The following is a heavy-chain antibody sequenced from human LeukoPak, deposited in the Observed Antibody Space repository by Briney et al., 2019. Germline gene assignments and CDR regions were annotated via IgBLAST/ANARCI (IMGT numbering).Heavy chain of an antibody. CDR1: GGTFSSYA. Sequence: ASVKVSCKASGGTFSSYAISWVRQAPGQGLEWMGGIIPIFGTANYAQKFQGRVTMTRNTSISTAYMELSSLRSEDTAVYYCAGIGGFDYWGQGTLVTVSS. V-gene: IGHV1-69*05. D-gene: IGHD3-16*01. CDR2: IIPIFGTA. J-gene: IGHJ4*02. CDR3: AGIGGFDY.